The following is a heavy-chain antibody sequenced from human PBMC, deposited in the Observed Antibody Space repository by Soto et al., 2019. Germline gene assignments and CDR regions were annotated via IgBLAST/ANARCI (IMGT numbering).Heavy chain of an antibody. D-gene: IGHD2-15*01. CDR1: GGTFSSYA. Sequence: SVKVSFKASGGTFSSYAISWVRQAPGQGLEWMGGIIPIFGTANYAQKFQGRVTITADESTSTAHMELSSLRSEDTAVYYFARVDCSGGSCYSFYYGMDVWGQGTTVTVSS. J-gene: IGHJ6*02. CDR2: IIPIFGTA. CDR3: ARVDCSGGSCYSFYYGMDV. V-gene: IGHV1-69*13.